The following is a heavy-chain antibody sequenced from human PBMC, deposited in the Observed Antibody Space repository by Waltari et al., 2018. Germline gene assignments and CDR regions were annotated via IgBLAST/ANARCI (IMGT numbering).Heavy chain of an antibody. Sequence: QVQLVESGGGVVQPGRSLRLSCAASGFTFSSYAMHWVPQAPGKGLEWVAVISYDGSNKYYADSVKGRFTISRDNSKNTLYLQMNSLRAEDTAVYYCARDTFHFLGGYFDYWGQGTLVTVSS. CDR3: ARDTFHFLGGYFDY. J-gene: IGHJ4*02. CDR2: ISYDGSNK. V-gene: IGHV3-30*01. CDR1: GFTFSSYA. D-gene: IGHD3-16*01.